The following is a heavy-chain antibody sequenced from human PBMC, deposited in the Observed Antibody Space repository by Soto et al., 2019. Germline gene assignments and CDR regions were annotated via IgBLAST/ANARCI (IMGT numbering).Heavy chain of an antibody. D-gene: IGHD3-3*01. CDR2: ISYDGSNK. CDR1: GFTFSSYA. CDR3: ARDVTIFGVVTPYFDY. Sequence: HPGGSLRLSCAASGFTFSSYAMHWVRQAPGKGLEWVAVISYDGSNKYYADSVKGRFTISRDNSKNTLYLQMNSLRAEDTAVYYCARDVTIFGVVTPYFDYWGQGTLVRVYS. J-gene: IGHJ4*02. V-gene: IGHV3-30-3*01.